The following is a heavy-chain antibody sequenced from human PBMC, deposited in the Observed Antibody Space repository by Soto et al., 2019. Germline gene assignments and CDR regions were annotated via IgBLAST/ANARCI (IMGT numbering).Heavy chain of an antibody. CDR3: ARSSSGWYPLFDY. CDR1: GCTFTSYA. Sequence: ASVKVSCKASGCTFTSYAMHWVRQAPGQRLEWMGWINAGNGNTKYSQKFQGRVTITRDTSASTAYMELSSLRSEDTAVYYCARSSSGWYPLFDYWGQGTLVTVSS. D-gene: IGHD6-19*01. V-gene: IGHV1-3*01. CDR2: INAGNGNT. J-gene: IGHJ4*02.